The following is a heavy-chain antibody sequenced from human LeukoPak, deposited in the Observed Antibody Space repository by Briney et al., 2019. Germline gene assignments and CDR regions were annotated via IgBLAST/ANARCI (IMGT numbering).Heavy chain of an antibody. J-gene: IGHJ4*02. CDR3: ARAYSYVRDLDY. V-gene: IGHV3-21*01. D-gene: IGHD3-10*02. CDR2: ISSSSSDI. Sequence: GGSLRLSCAASGFTFSSYPMNGVRQAPGKGLEWVSSISSSSSDISYADSVKGQFTISRDNAKNSLYLQMNSLRAEDTAVYYCARAYSYVRDLDYWGQGTLVIVSS. CDR1: GFTFSSYP.